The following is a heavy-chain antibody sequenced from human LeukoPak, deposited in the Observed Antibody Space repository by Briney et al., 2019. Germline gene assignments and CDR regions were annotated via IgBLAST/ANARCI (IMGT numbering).Heavy chain of an antibody. CDR2: IYCSGST. CDR1: GCSLSSYY. Sequence: WDTLSLTCTVSGCSLSSYYWSWIRQAPGKGLEWIGDIYCSGSTNYNPSLKARVTTPVTTSRNRCTLKLTSVTAADTAVYNCAKASMVRGVTANYYYYYGMDGWGQATTVTASS. V-gene: IGHV4-59*07. CDR3: AKASMVRGVTANYYYYYGMDG. D-gene: IGHD3-10*01. J-gene: IGHJ6*02.